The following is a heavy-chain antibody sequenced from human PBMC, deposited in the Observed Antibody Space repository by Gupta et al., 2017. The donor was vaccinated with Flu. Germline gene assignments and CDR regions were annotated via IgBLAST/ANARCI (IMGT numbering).Heavy chain of an antibody. CDR3: AREPYTSGPTRNWFDP. J-gene: IGHJ5*02. D-gene: IGHD6-19*01. CDR1: GDSISSGGYY. Sequence: QVQLQESGPGLVKPSQTLSLTCSVSGDSISSGGYYWTLIRQHPGKGLEGIGNIYHSGSTHYNPSLKNRVTRSVDTSKNQFSLKLTSVTAADTAVYYCAREPYTSGPTRNWFDPWGKGTLVTVSS. V-gene: IGHV4-31*03. CDR2: IYHSGST.